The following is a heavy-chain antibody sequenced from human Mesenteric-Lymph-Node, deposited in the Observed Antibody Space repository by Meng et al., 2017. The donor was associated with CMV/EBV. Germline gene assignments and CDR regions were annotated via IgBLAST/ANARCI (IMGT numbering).Heavy chain of an antibody. D-gene: IGHD2-21*01. Sequence: GESLKISCAASGFTFDDYTMHWVRQVPGKGLEWVSLITYEGAGTYYAGSVRGRFTIARDNTKNSLYLQMNSLRAEDAGLYYCAKSGPHCGGDCMGYFDSWGQGTLVTVSS. CDR3: AKSGPHCGGDCMGYFDS. CDR1: GFTFDDYT. V-gene: IGHV3-43*01. J-gene: IGHJ4*02. CDR2: ITYEGAGT.